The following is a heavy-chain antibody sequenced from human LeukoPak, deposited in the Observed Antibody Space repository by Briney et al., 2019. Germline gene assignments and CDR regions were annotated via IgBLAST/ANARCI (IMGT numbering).Heavy chain of an antibody. D-gene: IGHD3-3*01. CDR3: ARDVEALMERSYYYYMDV. CDR2: INPNSGGT. J-gene: IGHJ6*03. CDR1: GYTFTGYY. Sequence: ASVKVSSKASGYTFTGYYMHWVRQAPGQGLEWMGRINPNSGGTNYAQKFQGRVTMTRDTSISTAYMELSRLRSDDTAVYYCARDVEALMERSYYYYMDVWGKGTTVTVSS. V-gene: IGHV1-2*06.